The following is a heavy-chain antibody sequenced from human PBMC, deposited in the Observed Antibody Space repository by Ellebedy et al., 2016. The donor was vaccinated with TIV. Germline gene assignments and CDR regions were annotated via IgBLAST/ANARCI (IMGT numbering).Heavy chain of an antibody. CDR2: IYYSGST. Sequence: SETLSLXXTVSGGSISSYYWSWIRQPPGKGLEWIGYIYYSGSTNYNPSLKSRVTISVDTSKNQFSLKLSSVTAADTAVYYCARGHYDFWSGQPSYGMDVWGQGTTVTVSS. D-gene: IGHD3-3*01. V-gene: IGHV4-59*13. J-gene: IGHJ6*02. CDR1: GGSISSYY. CDR3: ARGHYDFWSGQPSYGMDV.